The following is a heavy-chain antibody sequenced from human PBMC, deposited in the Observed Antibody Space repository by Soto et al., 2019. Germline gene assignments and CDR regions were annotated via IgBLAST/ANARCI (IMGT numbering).Heavy chain of an antibody. Sequence: QLQLQESGPGLVKPSETLSLTCTVSGGSISSSYYYWGWIRQPPGKGLEWIGSIYYSGGTYYSPSLKSRVPXSXHXXKNQFSLKLSSVTAADTAVYYCARPSGSYLYYFDSWGQGTLVTVSS. CDR1: GGSISSSYYY. CDR3: ARPSGSYLYYFDS. J-gene: IGHJ4*02. D-gene: IGHD1-26*01. CDR2: IYYSGGT. V-gene: IGHV4-39*01.